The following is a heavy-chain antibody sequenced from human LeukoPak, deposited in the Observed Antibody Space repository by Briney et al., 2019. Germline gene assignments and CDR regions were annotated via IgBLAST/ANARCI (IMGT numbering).Heavy chain of an antibody. Sequence: SETLSLTCTLSGGSISSYYWSWIRQPPGEGLEWIGYIYYSGSTKYNPSLKSRVTISVDTSKNQFSPKLSSLTAADTAVYYCARGGWYYDCWGQGTLVTVSS. J-gene: IGHJ4*02. CDR2: IYYSGST. CDR3: ARGGWYYDC. CDR1: GGSISSYY. V-gene: IGHV4-59*13. D-gene: IGHD6-19*01.